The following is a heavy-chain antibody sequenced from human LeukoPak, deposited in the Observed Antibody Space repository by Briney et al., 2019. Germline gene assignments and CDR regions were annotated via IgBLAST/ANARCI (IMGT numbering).Heavy chain of an antibody. CDR3: ARGGHWLVL. Sequence: SETLSLTCTVSGGSISRYYWSWIRQPPGKGLEWIGYIYYSGSTNYNPSLKSRVTISVDTSKNQFSLKLSSVTAADTAVYYCARGGHWLVLWGQGTLVTVS. V-gene: IGHV4-59*01. CDR2: IYYSGST. J-gene: IGHJ4*02. D-gene: IGHD6-19*01. CDR1: GGSISRYY.